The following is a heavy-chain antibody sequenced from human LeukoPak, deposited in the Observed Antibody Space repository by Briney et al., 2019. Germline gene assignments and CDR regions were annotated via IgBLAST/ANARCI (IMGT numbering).Heavy chain of an antibody. CDR2: MNPNSGNT. Sequence: GASVKVSCKASGYPFTSYDINWVRQVTGQGLEWMGWMNPNSGNTGYAQKFQGRVTMTRNTSISTAYMELSRLRSEDTAVYYCARVGWYYDFWSGYQYNWFDPWGQGTLVTVSS. V-gene: IGHV1-8*01. J-gene: IGHJ5*02. CDR3: ARVGWYYDFWSGYQYNWFDP. D-gene: IGHD3-3*01. CDR1: GYPFTSYD.